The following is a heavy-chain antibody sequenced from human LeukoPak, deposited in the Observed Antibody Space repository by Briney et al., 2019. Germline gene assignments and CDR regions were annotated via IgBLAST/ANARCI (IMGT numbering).Heavy chain of an antibody. D-gene: IGHD3-22*01. Sequence: ASVKVSCKASGYTFTSYGISWVRQAPGQGLEWMGWISAYNGNTNYAQKLQGRVTMTRDTSTSTVYMELSSLRSEDTAVYYCARDIMYYYDSSAKDWFGPWGQGTLVTVSS. CDR3: ARDIMYYYDSSAKDWFGP. CDR2: ISAYNGNT. V-gene: IGHV1-18*01. CDR1: GYTFTSYG. J-gene: IGHJ5*02.